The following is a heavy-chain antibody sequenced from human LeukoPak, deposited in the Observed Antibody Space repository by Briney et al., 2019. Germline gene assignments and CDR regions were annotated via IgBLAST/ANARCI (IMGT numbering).Heavy chain of an antibody. D-gene: IGHD2-2*02. CDR3: ARVKPHSTRIVVVPAAIAGDWFDP. CDR1: GYTFTSYG. J-gene: IGHJ5*02. V-gene: IGHV1-18*01. CDR2: ISAYNGNT. Sequence: GASVKVSCKASGYTFTSYGISWVRQAPGQGLEWMGWISAYNGNTNYAQKLQGRVTMTTDTSTSTAYMELRSLRSDDTAVYYCARVKPHSTRIVVVPAAIAGDWFDPWGQGTLVTVSS.